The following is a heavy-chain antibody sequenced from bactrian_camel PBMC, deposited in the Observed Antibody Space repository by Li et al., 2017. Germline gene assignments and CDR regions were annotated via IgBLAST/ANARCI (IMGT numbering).Heavy chain of an antibody. Sequence: QLVESGGGSVQAGGSLRLSCAASGVTYSTRILAWFRQAPGKEREGVATITTGAGTTVYADPVEGRFTISQDTAKNTLYLQMDSLKPEDTAMYYCAAGVNWVADRKPGAWLLKDNEYDYWGQGTQVTVS. CDR1: GVTYSTRI. J-gene: IGHJ4*01. CDR2: ITTGAGTT. CDR3: AAGVNWVADRKPGAWLLKDNEYDY. V-gene: IGHV3S28*01. D-gene: IGHD1*01.